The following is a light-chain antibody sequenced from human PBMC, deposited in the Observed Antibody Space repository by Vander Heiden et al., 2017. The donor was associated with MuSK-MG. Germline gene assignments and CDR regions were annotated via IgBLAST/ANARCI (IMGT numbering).Light chain of an antibody. CDR1: QTISNH. V-gene: IGKV1-39*01. J-gene: IGKJ1*01. CDR2: AAS. Sequence: IQITQSPSSLSAPVADRVTITCRASQTISNHLNWYQQKPGKVPKLLISAASNLQSGVPLGFSGRGSGTDFTLTISMLQPEDFATYYCQQSYRTAWTFGQGTRVEIK. CDR3: QQSYRTAWT.